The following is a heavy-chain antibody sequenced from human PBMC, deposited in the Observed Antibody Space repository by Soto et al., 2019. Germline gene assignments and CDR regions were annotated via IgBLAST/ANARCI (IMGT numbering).Heavy chain of an antibody. V-gene: IGHV3-33*01. J-gene: IGHJ4*02. D-gene: IGHD4-17*01. Sequence: GGSLRLSCAASGFTFSSYGMHWVRQAPGKGLEWVAVIWYDGRNKYYADSVKGRFTISRDNSKNTLYLQMNSLRAEDTAVYYRARDPLNYGDFDFDYWGQGTLVTVSS. CDR2: IWYDGRNK. CDR3: ARDPLNYGDFDFDY. CDR1: GFTFSSYG.